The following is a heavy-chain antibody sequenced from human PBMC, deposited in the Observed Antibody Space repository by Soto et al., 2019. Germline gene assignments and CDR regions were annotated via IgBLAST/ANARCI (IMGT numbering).Heavy chain of an antibody. CDR3: ARDSSFYGIDY. CDR1: GFTVSTNY. Sequence: PGGSLRLSCAASGFTVSTNYMTWVRQAPGKGLEWVSLIYSGGSTYYADSVTGRFTISRDNSKNTLYLQMNSLRAEDAAVYYCARDSSFYGIDYWGQGTQVTVS. D-gene: IGHD4-17*01. V-gene: IGHV3-66*01. J-gene: IGHJ4*02. CDR2: IYSGGST.